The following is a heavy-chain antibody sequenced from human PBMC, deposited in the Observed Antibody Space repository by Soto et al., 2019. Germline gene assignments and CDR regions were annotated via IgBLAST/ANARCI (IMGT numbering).Heavy chain of an antibody. D-gene: IGHD3-10*01. V-gene: IGHV4-59*01. J-gene: IGHJ6*02. CDR3: ARDARRTPIYYGSGSYYTENYYYYYGMDV. Sequence: PAETLSLTCTVSGGSISSYYWSWIRQPPGKGLEWIGYIYYSGSTNYNPSLKSRVTISVDTSKNQFSLKLSSVTAADTAVYYCARDARRTPIYYGSGSYYTENYYYYYGMDVWGQGTTVTVSS. CDR1: GGSISSYY. CDR2: IYYSGST.